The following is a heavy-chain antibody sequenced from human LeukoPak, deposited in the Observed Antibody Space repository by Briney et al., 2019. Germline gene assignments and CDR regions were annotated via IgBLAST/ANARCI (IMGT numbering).Heavy chain of an antibody. J-gene: IGHJ4*02. Sequence: GGSPRLSCAASGFTFSSYSMNWVRQAPGKGREWVSSISSSSSYIYYADSVKGRFTISRDNAKNSLYLQMNSLRAEDTAVYYCARSFDSSSWYFIATSFDYWGQGTLVTVSS. V-gene: IGHV3-21*01. CDR2: ISSSSSYI. D-gene: IGHD6-13*01. CDR3: ARSFDSSSWYFIATSFDY. CDR1: GFTFSSYS.